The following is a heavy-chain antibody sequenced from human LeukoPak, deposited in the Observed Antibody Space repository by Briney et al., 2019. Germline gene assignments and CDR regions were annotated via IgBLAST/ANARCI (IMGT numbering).Heavy chain of an antibody. CDR1: GYTFTSYG. V-gene: IGHV1-18*04. CDR3: ARDHQQAYCGGDCYPNWFDP. Sequence: GASVKVSCKASGYTFTSYGISWVRQAPGQGLEWMGWISAYNGNTNYAQKLQGRVTMTTDTSTSTAYMELRSLRSDDTAVYYCARDHQQAYCGGDCYPNWFDPWGQGTLVTVSS. D-gene: IGHD2-21*02. J-gene: IGHJ5*02. CDR2: ISAYNGNT.